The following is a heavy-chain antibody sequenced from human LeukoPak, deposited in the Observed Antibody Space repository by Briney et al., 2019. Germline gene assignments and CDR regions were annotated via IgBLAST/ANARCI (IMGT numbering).Heavy chain of an antibody. CDR1: GYTFTELS. J-gene: IGHJ4*02. D-gene: IGHD3-10*01. Sequence: ASVKVSCKVSGYTFTELSIHWVRQAPGKGLEWMGGFDPEQGETIYAQKFQGRVTMTEDTSTDTAYMELSSLRSEDTAVYYCATGPSMVRGAFDYWGQGTLVTVSS. CDR3: ATGPSMVRGAFDY. V-gene: IGHV1-24*01. CDR2: FDPEQGET.